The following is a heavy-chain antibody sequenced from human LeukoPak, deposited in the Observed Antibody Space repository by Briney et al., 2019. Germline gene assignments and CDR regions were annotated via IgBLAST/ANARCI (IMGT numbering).Heavy chain of an antibody. CDR2: ISAYNGNT. V-gene: IGHV1-18*01. CDR3: ARRGGRHDSSGYMLY. J-gene: IGHJ4*02. D-gene: IGHD3-22*01. Sequence: GASVKVSCKASGYTFTSYGISWVRQAPGQGLEWMGWISAYNGNTNYAQKLQGRVTMTTDTSTSTAYMELRSLRSDDTAVYYCARRGGRHDSSGYMLYWGQGTLVTDSS. CDR1: GYTFTSYG.